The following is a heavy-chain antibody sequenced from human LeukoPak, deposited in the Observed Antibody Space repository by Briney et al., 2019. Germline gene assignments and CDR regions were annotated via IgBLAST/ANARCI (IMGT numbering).Heavy chain of an antibody. CDR3: AKECGRDYDDRAFDI. V-gene: IGHV3-23*01. CDR1: GFTFSSSA. D-gene: IGHD3-22*01. CDR2: ISGTGGST. Sequence: GGSLRLSCAASGFTFSSSAMNWVRQSPERGLEWVSAISGTGGSTSYAGSLKGRFTISRDNSKNTLYLQMSSLTAEDTAVYYCAKECGRDYDDRAFDIWGQGTMVTVSS. J-gene: IGHJ3*02.